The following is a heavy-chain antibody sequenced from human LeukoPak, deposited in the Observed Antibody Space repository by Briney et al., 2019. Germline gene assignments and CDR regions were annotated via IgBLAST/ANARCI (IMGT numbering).Heavy chain of an antibody. CDR2: ISAYNGNT. Sequence: GASVKVSCKASGYTFTSYGISWVRQAPGQGLEWMGWISAYNGNTNYAQKLQGRVAMTTDTSTSTAYMELRSLRSDDTAVYYCARGGCSSTSCYTWYRAPHTPIDYWGQGTLVTVSS. V-gene: IGHV1-18*01. CDR1: GYTFTSYG. D-gene: IGHD2-2*02. CDR3: ARGGCSSTSCYTWYRAPHTPIDY. J-gene: IGHJ4*02.